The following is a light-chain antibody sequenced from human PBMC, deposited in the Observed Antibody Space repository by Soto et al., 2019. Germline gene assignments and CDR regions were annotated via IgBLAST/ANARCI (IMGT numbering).Light chain of an antibody. CDR1: QSVSSY. CDR2: EAS. V-gene: IGKV3-11*01. Sequence: EIVLTQSPATLSLSPGERATLSCRASQSVSSYLAWYQQKPGQAPRLLMYEASNRATGIPARFSGGGSGTDFTLTISSLEPEDFAGYYCQQRSDWPWTFGQGTKVDIK. CDR3: QQRSDWPWT. J-gene: IGKJ1*01.